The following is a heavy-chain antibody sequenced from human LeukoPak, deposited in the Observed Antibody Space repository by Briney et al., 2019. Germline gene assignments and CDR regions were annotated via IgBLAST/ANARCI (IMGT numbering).Heavy chain of an antibody. CDR1: GFTFSSYT. CDR3: ANSRYDSSGYYGIIGY. J-gene: IGHJ4*02. V-gene: IGHV3-21*01. CDR2: ISRSNIYK. D-gene: IGHD3-22*01. Sequence: GGSLRLSCAASGFTFSSYTMNWVRLAPGKGLEWVSSISRSNIYKYYADSVKGRFTTSRDNAKNSLYLQMNSLRAEDTAVYYCANSRYDSSGYYGIIGYWGQGTLVTVSS.